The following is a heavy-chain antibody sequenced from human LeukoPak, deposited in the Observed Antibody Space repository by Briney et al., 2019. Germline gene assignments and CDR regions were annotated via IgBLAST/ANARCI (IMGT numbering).Heavy chain of an antibody. J-gene: IGHJ4*02. CDR2: ISYDGSNK. CDR1: GFTFSSYV. D-gene: IGHD2-15*01. V-gene: IGHV3-30*04. CDR3: AKAPVTTCSGAYCYPFDY. Sequence: GGSLGLSCAASGFTFSSYVMHWVRQAPGKGLEWVAVISYDGSNKYYADSVKGRFTISRDNSKNTLYLQMNSLRAEDAAVYYCAKAPVTTCSGAYCYPFDYWGQGTLVTVSS.